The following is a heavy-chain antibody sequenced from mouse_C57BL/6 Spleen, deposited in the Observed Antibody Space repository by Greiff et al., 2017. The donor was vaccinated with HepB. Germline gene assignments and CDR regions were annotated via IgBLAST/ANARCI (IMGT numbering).Heavy chain of an antibody. CDR2: IWSGGST. D-gene: IGHD2-4*01. J-gene: IGHJ4*01. CDR3: SRYDYDGDYYAIDY. CDR1: GFSLTSYG. V-gene: IGHV2-2*01. Sequence: VQLQQSGPGLVQPSQSLSITCTVSGFSLTSYGVHWVRQSPGKGLEWLGVIWSGGSTDYNAAFISRLSISKDNSKSQVFFKMNSLQADDTAIYYCSRYDYDGDYYAIDYWGQGTSVTVSS.